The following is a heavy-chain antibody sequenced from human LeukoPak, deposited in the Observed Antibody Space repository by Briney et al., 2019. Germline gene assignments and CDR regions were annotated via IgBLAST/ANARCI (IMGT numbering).Heavy chain of an antibody. Sequence: GGSLRLSCAASGFTFSSYEMNWVRQPPAKGLEWVSYISSSGSTIYYADSVKGRFTISRDNAKNSLYLQMNSLRAEDTAVYYCARDPAGYCSGGSCFDYWGQGTLVTVSS. CDR3: ARDPAGYCSGGSCFDY. J-gene: IGHJ4*02. V-gene: IGHV3-48*03. CDR1: GFTFSSYE. D-gene: IGHD2-15*01. CDR2: ISSSGSTI.